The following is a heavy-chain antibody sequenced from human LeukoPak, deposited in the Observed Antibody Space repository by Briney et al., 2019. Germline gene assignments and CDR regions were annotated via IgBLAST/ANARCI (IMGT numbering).Heavy chain of an antibody. V-gene: IGHV3-48*03. CDR2: ISSSGSTI. CDR3: DPLTMVRGAPGVKNNWFDP. CDR1: GFTFSSYE. D-gene: IGHD3-10*01. Sequence: PGGSLRLSCAASGFTFSSYEMNWVRQAPGKGLEWVSYISSSGSTIYYADSVKGRFTISRDNAKNSLYLQMNSLRAEDTAVYYCDPLTMVRGAPGVKNNWFDPWGQGTLVTVSS. J-gene: IGHJ5*02.